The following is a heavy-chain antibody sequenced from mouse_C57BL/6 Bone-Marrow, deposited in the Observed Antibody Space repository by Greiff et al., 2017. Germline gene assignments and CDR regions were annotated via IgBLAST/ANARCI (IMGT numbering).Heavy chain of an antibody. J-gene: IGHJ2*01. V-gene: IGHV1-59*01. CDR2: IDPSDSYT. Sequence: LQPGAELVRPGTSVKLSCKASGYTFTSYWMHWVKQRPGQGLEWIGVIDPSDSYTNYNQKFKGKATLTVDTSSSTAYMQLSSLTTEDSAVYYCARWGNYWGKGTTLTVTS. CDR1: GYTFTSYW. CDR3: ARWGNY.